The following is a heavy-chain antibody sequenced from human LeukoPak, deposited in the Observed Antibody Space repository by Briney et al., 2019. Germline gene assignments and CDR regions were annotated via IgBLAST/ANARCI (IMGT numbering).Heavy chain of an antibody. CDR2: IYTSGST. CDR1: GGSISSYY. D-gene: IGHD3-3*01. V-gene: IGHV4-4*07. J-gene: IGHJ6*02. CDR3: ARDSLYYDFWSGYYIRGSRYHNGMDV. Sequence: SETLSLTCTVSGGSISSYYWSWIRQPAGKGLEWIGRIYTSGSTNYNPSLKSQVTMSVDTSKNQFSLKLSSVTAADTAVYYCARDSLYYDFWSGYYIRGSRYHNGMDVWGQGTTVTVSS.